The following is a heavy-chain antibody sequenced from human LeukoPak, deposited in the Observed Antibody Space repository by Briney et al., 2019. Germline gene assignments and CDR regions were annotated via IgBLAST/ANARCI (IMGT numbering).Heavy chain of an antibody. Sequence: GGSLRLSCAASGFTFSSYEMNWVRQAPGKGLEGVSYISSSGSTIYYADSVKGRFTISRDNAKNSLYLQMNSLRAEDTAVYYCAELGITMIGGVWGKGTTVTISS. J-gene: IGHJ6*04. CDR2: ISSSGSTI. V-gene: IGHV3-48*03. CDR3: AELGITMIGGV. D-gene: IGHD3-10*02. CDR1: GFTFSSYE.